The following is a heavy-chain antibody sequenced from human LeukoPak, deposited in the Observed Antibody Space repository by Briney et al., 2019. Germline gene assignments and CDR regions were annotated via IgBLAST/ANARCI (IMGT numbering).Heavy chain of an antibody. D-gene: IGHD5-18*01. V-gene: IGHV3-15*01. J-gene: IGHJ4*02. Sequence: GGSLRLSCAASGFTFSNAWMSWVRQAPGKGLEWVGRIKSKGDGGTTDYAAPVKGRFAISRDDSKNTLYLQMYSLKTEDTAMYYCTTDDPLNTSWGQGTLVTVSS. CDR3: TTDDPLNTS. CDR1: GFTFSNAW. CDR2: IKSKGDGGTT.